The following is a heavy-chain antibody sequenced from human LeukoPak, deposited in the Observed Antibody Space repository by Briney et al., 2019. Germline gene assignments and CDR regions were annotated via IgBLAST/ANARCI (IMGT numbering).Heavy chain of an antibody. J-gene: IGHJ4*02. CDR2: INPNSGGT. CDR1: ANTFTAYF. Sequence: GASVKVSFRGSANTFTAYFLHWVRQAPGQRPEWMGWINPNSGGTNYAQKFQGRVTMTSDASISTAYMALSRLRSDDTAVYYCARSTILFGESPRFDYWGQGTLVTVSS. V-gene: IGHV1-2*02. CDR3: ARSTILFGESPRFDY. D-gene: IGHD3-16*01.